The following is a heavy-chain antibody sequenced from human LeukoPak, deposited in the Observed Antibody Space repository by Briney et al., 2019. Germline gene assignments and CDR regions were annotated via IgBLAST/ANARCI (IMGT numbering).Heavy chain of an antibody. J-gene: IGHJ4*02. CDR1: GFTFSSYA. D-gene: IGHD1-1*01. V-gene: IGHV3-23*01. CDR3: AIRPRERPDFDY. Sequence: PGGSLRLSCAASGFTFSSYAMSWVRQAPGKGLEWVSAISGSGGSTYYADSVKGRFTISRDNSKNTLYLQMNSLRAEDTAVYYCAIRPRERPDFDYWGQGTLVTVSS. CDR2: ISGSGGST.